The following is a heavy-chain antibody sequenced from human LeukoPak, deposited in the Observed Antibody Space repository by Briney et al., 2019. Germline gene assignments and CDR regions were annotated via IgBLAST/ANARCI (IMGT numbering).Heavy chain of an antibody. V-gene: IGHV3-48*01. CDR1: GFTFNTYT. J-gene: IGHJ5*02. CDR2: ISGSSGII. CDR3: ARHDWFDP. Sequence: PGGSLRLSCAASGFTFNTYTMNWVRQAPGKGLEWVSYISGSSGIIDYADSVKGRFTISRDNSKNTLYLQMNSLRAEDTAVYYCARHDWFDPWGRGTLVTVSS.